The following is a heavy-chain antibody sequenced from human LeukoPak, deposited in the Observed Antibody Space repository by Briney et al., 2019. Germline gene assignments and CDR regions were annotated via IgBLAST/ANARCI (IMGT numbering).Heavy chain of an antibody. Sequence: GRSLRLSCAASGFTFSSYGMHWVRQAPGKGLEWVAVIWYGGSNKYYADSVKGRFTISRDNSKNTLYLQMNSLRAEDTAVYYCAREQVVVGRGYYGMDVWGQGTTVTVSS. V-gene: IGHV3-33*08. CDR2: IWYGGSNK. CDR3: AREQVVVGRGYYGMDV. J-gene: IGHJ6*02. CDR1: GFTFSSYG. D-gene: IGHD2-2*01.